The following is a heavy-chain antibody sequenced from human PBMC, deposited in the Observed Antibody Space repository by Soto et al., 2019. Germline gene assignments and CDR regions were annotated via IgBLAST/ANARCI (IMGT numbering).Heavy chain of an antibody. CDR3: ARLHGYCISTSCYGYYAMDV. CDR2: IYYSGST. D-gene: IGHD2-2*01. CDR1: GGSISSSNW. J-gene: IGHJ6*02. Sequence: SATLSLTCAVSGGSISSSNWWSWVRQPPGKGLEWIGEIYYSGSTYYNPSLKSRVTISVDTSKNQFSLKLSSVTAADTAVYYCARLHGYCISTSCYGYYAMDVWGQGTTVTVSS. V-gene: IGHV4-4*02.